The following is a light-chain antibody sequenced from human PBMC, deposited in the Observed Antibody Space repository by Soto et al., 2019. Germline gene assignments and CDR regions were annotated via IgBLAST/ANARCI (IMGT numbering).Light chain of an antibody. CDR3: QQYNSYPT. CDR2: DAS. J-gene: IGKJ1*01. Sequence: DIQMTQSPSTLSASVGDRVTITCRASQSISSWLAWYQQKRGKAPKLLIYDASSLESGVPSRFGGSGSGTEFTLTMSSLQPDDFATYYCQQYNSYPTFGQGTKVEI. V-gene: IGKV1-5*01. CDR1: QSISSW.